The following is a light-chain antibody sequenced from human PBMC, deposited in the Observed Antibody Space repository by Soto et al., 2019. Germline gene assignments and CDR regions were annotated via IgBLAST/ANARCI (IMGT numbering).Light chain of an antibody. CDR1: QIIANR. V-gene: IGKV3-15*01. J-gene: IGKJ2*01. CDR2: GAF. CDR3: QQYFNWPPQYT. Sequence: EIVMTQSPATLSVSPGERATLSCRASQIIANRLAWYQQKPGQAPRLLVYGAFNSATGIPTRFSGSGSATDFTLTITSLQSEDSAIYYCQQYFNWPPQYTFGQGTKLDIK.